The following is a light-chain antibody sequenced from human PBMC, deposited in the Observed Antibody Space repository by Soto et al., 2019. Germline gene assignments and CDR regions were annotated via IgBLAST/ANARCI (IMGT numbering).Light chain of an antibody. Sequence: EIVLTQSPATLSLSPGERATLSCRASQSVSSYLAWYQQKPGQAPSLLIYDASNRATGIPARFSGSGSGTDFTLTISSLEPEDFAVYYCQQRSNWPPITFGQGTRLEI. V-gene: IGKV3-11*01. J-gene: IGKJ5*01. CDR2: DAS. CDR1: QSVSSY. CDR3: QQRSNWPPIT.